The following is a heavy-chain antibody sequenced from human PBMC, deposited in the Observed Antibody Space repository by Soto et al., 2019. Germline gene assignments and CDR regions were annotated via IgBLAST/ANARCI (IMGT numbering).Heavy chain of an antibody. V-gene: IGHV3-23*01. J-gene: IGHJ4*02. CDR1: GLTFSNYA. Sequence: GGSLRLSCAASGLTFSNYAMSWVRQAPGKGLEWVSGISGSSDNTFYADSVKGRFTIFRDNAKNSLYLQMNSLRAEDTAVYYCAASIAVTRRYFDNWGQGTLVTVSS. CDR3: AASIAVTRRYFDN. D-gene: IGHD6-19*01. CDR2: ISGSSDNT.